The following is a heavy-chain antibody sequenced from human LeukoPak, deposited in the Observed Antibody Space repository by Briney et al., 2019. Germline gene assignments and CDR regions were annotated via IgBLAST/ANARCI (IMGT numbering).Heavy chain of an antibody. Sequence: PSETLSLTCAVYGGSFSGYYWSWIRQPPGKGLEWIGEINHSGSTNYNPSLKSRVTISVDTSKNQFSLKLSSVTAADTAVYYCARSPIVVVPAAHFDYWGQGTLVTVSS. V-gene: IGHV4-34*01. CDR3: ARSPIVVVPAAHFDY. CDR2: INHSGST. J-gene: IGHJ4*02. D-gene: IGHD2-2*01. CDR1: GGSFSGYY.